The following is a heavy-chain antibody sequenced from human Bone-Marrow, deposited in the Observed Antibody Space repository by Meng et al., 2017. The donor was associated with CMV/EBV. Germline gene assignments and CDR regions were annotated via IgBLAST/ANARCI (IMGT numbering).Heavy chain of an antibody. D-gene: IGHD6-19*01. CDR2: VNPNSGNT. Sequence: ASVKVACKASGYTFISYDINRVRQATGQGLEWMGWVNPNSGNTGHAQKFQGRVTITRDTSISTAYMELSSLRSEDTAVYYCARAASGVNGWATYVEYWGQGTLVTVSS. CDR3: ARAASGVNGWATYVEY. CDR1: GYTFISYD. V-gene: IGHV1-8*03. J-gene: IGHJ4*02.